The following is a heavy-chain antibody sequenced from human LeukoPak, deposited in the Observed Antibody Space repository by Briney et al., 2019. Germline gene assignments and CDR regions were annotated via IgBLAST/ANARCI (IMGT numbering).Heavy chain of an antibody. D-gene: IGHD6-13*01. CDR1: GGSFSGYY. CDR3: ARGGQQLVRYFDY. CDR2: INHSGST. J-gene: IGHJ4*02. V-gene: IGHV4-34*01. Sequence: SETLSLTCAVYGGSFSGYYWSWIRQPPGKGLEWIGEINHSGSTNYNPSLKSRVTISVDTSENQFSLKLSSVTAADTAVYYCARGGQQLVRYFDYWGQGTLVTVSS.